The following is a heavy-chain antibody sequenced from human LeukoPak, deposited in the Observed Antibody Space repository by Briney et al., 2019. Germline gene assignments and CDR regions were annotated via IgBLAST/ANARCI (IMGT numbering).Heavy chain of an antibody. CDR2: ISGSGGST. J-gene: IGHJ4*02. CDR3: ANRESGSRSYRHY. V-gene: IGHV3-23*01. CDR1: GFTFSSYA. Sequence: GGSLRLSCAASGFTFSSYAMSWVRQAPGKGLEWVSAISGSGGSTYYADSVKGRFTISRDNSKNTLYLQMNSLRAEDTAVYYCANRESGSRSYRHYWGQGTLVTVSS. D-gene: IGHD3-10*01.